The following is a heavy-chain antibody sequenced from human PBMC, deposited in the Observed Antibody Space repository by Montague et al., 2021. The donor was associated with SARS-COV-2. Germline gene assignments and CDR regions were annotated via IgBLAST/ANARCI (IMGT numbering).Heavy chain of an antibody. CDR1: GFTFSSYE. D-gene: IGHD6-19*01. Sequence: SLRLSCAASGFTFSSYEMNWVRQAPGKGLEWVSYISSNGSTIYYADSXKGRFTISRDNAKNSLYLQMNSVRAEDTAVYYCARDGALYSSGWWGGDFDYWGQGTLVTVSS. J-gene: IGHJ4*02. CDR3: ARDGALYSSGWWGGDFDY. V-gene: IGHV3-48*03. CDR2: ISSNGSTI.